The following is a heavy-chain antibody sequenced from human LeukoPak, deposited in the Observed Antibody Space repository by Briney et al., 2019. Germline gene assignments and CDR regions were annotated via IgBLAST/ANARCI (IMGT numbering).Heavy chain of an antibody. CDR1: GFTFSSYA. CDR3: ARASMITFGGVIVGPFDY. Sequence: GRSLRLSCAASGFTFSSYAMHWVRQAPGKGLEWVAVISYDGSNKYYADSVKGRFTISRDNSKNTLYLQMNSLRAEDTAVYYCARASMITFGGVIVGPFDYWGQGTLVTVSS. J-gene: IGHJ4*02. CDR2: ISYDGSNK. V-gene: IGHV3-30*04. D-gene: IGHD3-16*02.